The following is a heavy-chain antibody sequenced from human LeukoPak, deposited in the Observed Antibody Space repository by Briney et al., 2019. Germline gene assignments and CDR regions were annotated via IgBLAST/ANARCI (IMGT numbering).Heavy chain of an antibody. V-gene: IGHV4-34*01. CDR1: GGSFSGYY. Sequence: KPSETLSLTCAVYGGSFSGYYWSWTRQPPGKGLEWIGEINHSGSTNYNPPLKSRVTISVDTSKNQFSLNLTSVTAADTAVYYCARGPRVESYSSGWYVNYWGQGTLVTVSS. D-gene: IGHD6-19*01. J-gene: IGHJ4*02. CDR3: ARGPRVESYSSGWYVNY. CDR2: INHSGST.